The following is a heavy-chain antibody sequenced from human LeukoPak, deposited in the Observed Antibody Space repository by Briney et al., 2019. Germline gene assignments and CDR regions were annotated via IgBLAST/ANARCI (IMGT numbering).Heavy chain of an antibody. Sequence: PGGSLRLSCAASGFTFSNYGMLWVRQAPGKGLEWVAVIWYDGSKKYYAGSVKGRFTISRDDSKNTLYLQMNSLRAEDTAVYYCARDLCTTTSCLDYWGQGTLVTVSS. D-gene: IGHD2-2*01. CDR3: ARDLCTTTSCLDY. J-gene: IGHJ4*02. V-gene: IGHV3-33*01. CDR2: IWYDGSKK. CDR1: GFTFSNYG.